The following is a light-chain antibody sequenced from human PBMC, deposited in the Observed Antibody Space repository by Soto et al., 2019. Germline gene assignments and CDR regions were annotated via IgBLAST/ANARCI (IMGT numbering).Light chain of an antibody. CDR2: GAS. V-gene: IGKV3-15*01. J-gene: IGKJ4*01. Sequence: EIVMTQSPATLSVSVGERATLSCRASHSVSSKLAWYQQKPGQAPRLLIYGASTRATDIPARFSGSGSGTEFTLTISSLQSEDFAVYYCQQYNDWPPQLTFGGGTKEEIK. CDR1: HSVSSK. CDR3: QQYNDWPPQLT.